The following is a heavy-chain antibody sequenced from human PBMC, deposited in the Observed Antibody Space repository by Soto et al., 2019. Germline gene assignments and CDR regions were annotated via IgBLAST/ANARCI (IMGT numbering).Heavy chain of an antibody. Sequence: ASVKVSCKASGYTFTSYGISWVRQAPGQGLEWMGWISAYNGNTNYAQKLQGRVTMTTDTSTSTAYMELRSLRSDDTAVYYCAREGVVVVPAAHPTYNWFDPWGQGTLVTVS. J-gene: IGHJ5*02. CDR1: GYTFTSYG. D-gene: IGHD2-2*01. CDR2: ISAYNGNT. CDR3: AREGVVVVPAAHPTYNWFDP. V-gene: IGHV1-18*04.